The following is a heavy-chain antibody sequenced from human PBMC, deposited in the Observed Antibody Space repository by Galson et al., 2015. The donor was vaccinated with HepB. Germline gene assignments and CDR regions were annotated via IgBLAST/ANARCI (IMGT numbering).Heavy chain of an antibody. V-gene: IGHV4-61*10. Sequence: SETLSLTCTVSGGSISSGSYYWSWIRQPAGKGLEWIGYIYYSGSTNYNPSLKSRVTISVDTSKNQFSLKLSSVTAADTAVYYCASVIARGWLHERPQDAFDIWGQGTMVTVSS. J-gene: IGHJ3*02. D-gene: IGHD2-15*01. CDR2: IYYSGST. CDR1: GGSISSGSYY. CDR3: ASVIARGWLHERPQDAFDI.